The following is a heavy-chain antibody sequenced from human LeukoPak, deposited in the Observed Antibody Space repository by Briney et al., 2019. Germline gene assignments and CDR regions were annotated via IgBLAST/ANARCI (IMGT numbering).Heavy chain of an antibody. V-gene: IGHV1-2*02. CDR1: GYTFTGYF. D-gene: IGHD2-21*02. Sequence: ASVKVSCKASGYTFTGYFMHWVRQAPGQGLDWMGWINPNNGDTNYAQKFQGRVTITRDTSISTAYMELNRLRSDDTAVYYCAMTDLTYYFDYWGQGTLVTVSS. CDR3: AMTDLTYYFDY. J-gene: IGHJ4*02. CDR2: INPNNGDT.